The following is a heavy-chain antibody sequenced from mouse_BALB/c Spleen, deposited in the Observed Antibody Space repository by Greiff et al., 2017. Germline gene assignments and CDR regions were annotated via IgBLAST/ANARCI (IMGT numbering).Heavy chain of an antibody. Sequence: VQLQESGAELAKPGASVKMSCKASGYTFTSYWMHWVKQRPGQGLEWIGYINPSTGYTEYNQKFKDKATLTADKSSSTAYMQLSSLTSEDSAVYYCARNYYYGSSYVRGFAYWGQGTLVTVSA. J-gene: IGHJ3*01. D-gene: IGHD1-1*01. CDR2: INPSTGYT. CDR1: GYTFTSYW. V-gene: IGHV1-7*01. CDR3: ARNYYYGSSYVRGFAY.